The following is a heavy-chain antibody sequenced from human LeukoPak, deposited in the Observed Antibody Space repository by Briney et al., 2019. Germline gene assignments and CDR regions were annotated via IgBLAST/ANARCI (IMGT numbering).Heavy chain of an antibody. CDR1: GFTFSSYW. J-gene: IGHJ4*02. Sequence: GGSLRLSCAASGFTFSSYWMNWVRQAPGKGLEWVANINQDGSDKYYVDSVKGRFTISRDNAKNSLYLQMNSLRAEDTAVYYCARAAYYYDSSGRPAPFYFDYWGQGTLVTVSS. CDR2: INQDGSDK. CDR3: ARAAYYYDSSGRPAPFYFDY. V-gene: IGHV3-7*01. D-gene: IGHD3-22*01.